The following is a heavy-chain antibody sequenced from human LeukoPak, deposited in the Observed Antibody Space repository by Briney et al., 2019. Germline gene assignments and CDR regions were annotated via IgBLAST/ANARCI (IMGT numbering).Heavy chain of an antibody. Sequence: GGSLRLSCAASGFTFNNYWMTWFRQAPGKGLEWVANINQNGSEKYYVDSVKGRFTISRDNAKNSLYLQMNSLRAEDTAVYYCARIGRANAFDIWGQGTMVTVSS. V-gene: IGHV3-7*01. J-gene: IGHJ3*02. CDR3: ARIGRANAFDI. CDR2: INQNGSEK. CDR1: GFTFNNYW.